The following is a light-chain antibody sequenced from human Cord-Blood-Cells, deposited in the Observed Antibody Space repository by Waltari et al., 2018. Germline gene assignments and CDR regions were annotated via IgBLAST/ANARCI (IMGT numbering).Light chain of an antibody. Sequence: QSALTQPASVSGSPGLSITIPCTGTSSAVGSYNLVSWYQQHPGKAPKLMIYEGSKRPSGVSNRFSGSKSGNTASLTISGLQAEDEADYYCCSYAGSSTLVFGGGTKLTVL. J-gene: IGLJ2*01. CDR2: EGS. V-gene: IGLV2-23*01. CDR1: SSAVGSYNL. CDR3: CSYAGSSTLV.